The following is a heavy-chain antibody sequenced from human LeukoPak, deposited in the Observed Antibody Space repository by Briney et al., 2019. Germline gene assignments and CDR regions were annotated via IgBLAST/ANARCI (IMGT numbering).Heavy chain of an antibody. CDR1: GASINSYF. J-gene: IGHJ2*01. Sequence: SETLSLTCTVSGASINSYFWSWIRQPPGKGLEWVGYLHYSGNTNYNPSLNSRVTISVDTSKNQVSLKMRSVTAADTAVYYCARTVVTLDWYFDLWGRGTLVSVSS. D-gene: IGHD4-23*01. V-gene: IGHV4-59*12. CDR2: LHYSGNT. CDR3: ARTVVTLDWYFDL.